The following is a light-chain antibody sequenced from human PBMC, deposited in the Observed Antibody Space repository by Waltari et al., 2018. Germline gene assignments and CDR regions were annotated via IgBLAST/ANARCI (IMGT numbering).Light chain of an antibody. Sequence: DIQMTQSPSTLSASVGDRVTITCRASQSVNRWLAWYQQKPGKAPKRLISKASALQNGVAPRFSGGGAVTEFTLTISNLQPDDSSTYYCQQYEAFPVTFGHGTKVEIK. CDR3: QQYEAFPVT. J-gene: IGKJ1*01. CDR1: QSVNRW. CDR2: KAS. V-gene: IGKV1-5*03.